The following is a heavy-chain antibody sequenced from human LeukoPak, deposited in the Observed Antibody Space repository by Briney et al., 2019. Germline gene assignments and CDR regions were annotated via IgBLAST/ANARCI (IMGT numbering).Heavy chain of an antibody. D-gene: IGHD1-14*01. CDR1: GGSISSSSYY. V-gene: IGHV4-39*07. CDR2: IYYSGST. J-gene: IGHJ4*02. CDR3: ARLTNRFDY. Sequence: SETLSLTCTVSGGSISSSSYYWGWIRQPPGKGLEWIGSIYYSGSTYYNPSLKSRVTISVDTSKNQFSLKLSSVTAADTAVYYCARLTNRFDYWGQGTLVTVSS.